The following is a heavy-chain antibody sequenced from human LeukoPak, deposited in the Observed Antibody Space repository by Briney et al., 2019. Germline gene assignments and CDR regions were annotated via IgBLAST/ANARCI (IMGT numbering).Heavy chain of an antibody. CDR2: INHSGST. D-gene: IGHD3-22*01. V-gene: IGHV4-34*01. CDR3: ARGISSGYQS. J-gene: IGHJ4*02. Sequence: SETLSLTCAVYGGSFSGYYWSWIRQPPGKGLEWIGEINHSGSTNYNPSLKSRVTISVDTSKNQFSLKLSSVTAADTAVYYCARGISSGYQSWGQGTLVTVSS. CDR1: GGSFSGYY.